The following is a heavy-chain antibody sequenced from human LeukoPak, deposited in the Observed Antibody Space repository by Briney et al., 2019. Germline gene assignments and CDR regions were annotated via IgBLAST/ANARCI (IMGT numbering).Heavy chain of an antibody. Sequence: SETLSLTCAVYGGSFSGYYWSWIRQPPGKGLEWIGEINHSGSTNYNPSRKSRVTISVDTSKNQFSLKLSSVTAADTAVYYCAREGYYGSGSYYYYYYMGVWGKGTTVTVSS. V-gene: IGHV4-34*01. D-gene: IGHD3-10*01. CDR2: INHSGST. J-gene: IGHJ6*03. CDR1: GGSFSGYY. CDR3: AREGYYGSGSYYYYYYMGV.